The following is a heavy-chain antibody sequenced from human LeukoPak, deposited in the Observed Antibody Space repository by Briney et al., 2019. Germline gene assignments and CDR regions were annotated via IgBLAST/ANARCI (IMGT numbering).Heavy chain of an antibody. CDR3: ARAPVATIRAFDI. J-gene: IGHJ3*02. Sequence: SETLSLTCTVSGGSISSSSYYWGWIRQPPGKGLEWIGSIYYSGSTYYNPSLKSRVTISVDTSKNQFSLKLSSVTAADTAVYYCARAPVATIRAFDIWGQGTMVTVSS. V-gene: IGHV4-39*01. CDR1: GGSISSSSYY. D-gene: IGHD5-12*01. CDR2: IYYSGST.